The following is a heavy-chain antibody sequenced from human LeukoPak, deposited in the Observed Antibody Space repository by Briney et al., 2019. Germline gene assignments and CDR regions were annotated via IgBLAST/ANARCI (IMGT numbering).Heavy chain of an antibody. CDR1: GYTFTGYY. CDR3: AREYILTGYYGDY. Sequence: ASVKVSCKASGYTFTGYYMHWVRQAPGQGLEWIGWINPNSGGTNYAQKFQGSVTMTRDTSISTAYMELSRLRSDDTAVYYCAREYILTGYYGDYWGQGTLVTVSS. V-gene: IGHV1-2*02. J-gene: IGHJ4*02. CDR2: INPNSGGT. D-gene: IGHD3-9*01.